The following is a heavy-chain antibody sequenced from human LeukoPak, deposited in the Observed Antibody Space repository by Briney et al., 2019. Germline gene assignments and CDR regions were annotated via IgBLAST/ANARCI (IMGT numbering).Heavy chain of an antibody. V-gene: IGHV4-38-2*02. D-gene: IGHD3-22*01. CDR3: ARATYYYDSRSPRKYYFDY. J-gene: IGHJ4*02. Sequence: SETLSLTCTVSGYSISSGYYWGWIRQPPGKGLEWIGNIYHSGSTYYNPSLKSRVTISVDTSKNQFSLKLSSVTAADTAVYYCARATYYYDSRSPRKYYFDYWGQGTLVTVSS. CDR2: IYHSGST. CDR1: GYSISSGYY.